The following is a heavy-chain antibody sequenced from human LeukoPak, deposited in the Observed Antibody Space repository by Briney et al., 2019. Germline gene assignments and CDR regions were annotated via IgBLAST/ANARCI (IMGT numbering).Heavy chain of an antibody. CDR2: MYYSGNT. CDR3: ARHSSPSGTTFDY. D-gene: IGHD1-1*01. CDR1: GGSISSRSYY. Sequence: PSETLSLTCTVSGGSISSRSYYWAWIRQPPGKGLEWIGSMYYSGNTYYNPSLKSRVTISVDTSKNHFSLKLSSVTAADTAVYYCARHSSPSGTTFDYWGQGTLVTVSS. J-gene: IGHJ4*02. V-gene: IGHV4-39*01.